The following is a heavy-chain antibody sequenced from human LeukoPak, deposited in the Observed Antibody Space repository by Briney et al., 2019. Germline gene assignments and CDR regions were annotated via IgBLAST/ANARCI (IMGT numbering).Heavy chain of an antibody. J-gene: IGHJ4*02. Sequence: SETLSLTCSVSGGSISSYYWSWIRQPAGKGLEWIGRTYTSGSTNYNPSLKSRVTMSVDTSRNQFSLKLSSVTAADTAVYYCARDWTYYGFVYWGQGTLVTVSS. CDR3: ARDWTYYGFVY. D-gene: IGHD3-3*01. V-gene: IGHV4-4*07. CDR1: GGSISSYY. CDR2: TYTSGST.